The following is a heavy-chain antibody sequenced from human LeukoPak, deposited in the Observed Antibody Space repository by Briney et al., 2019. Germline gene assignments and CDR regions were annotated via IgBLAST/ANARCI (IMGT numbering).Heavy chain of an antibody. D-gene: IGHD4-17*01. CDR2: IYSGGTT. J-gene: IGHJ4*02. CDR1: GFTVSSNY. V-gene: IGHV3-66*01. CDR3: ARMESTTATAFDY. Sequence: PGGSLRLSCAASGFTVSSNYMSWVRQAPGKGLEWVSVIYSGGTTYYADSVKGRFTISRDTSKNTVYLQFNSLRAEDTAVYYCARMESTTATAFDYWGQGTLVTVSS.